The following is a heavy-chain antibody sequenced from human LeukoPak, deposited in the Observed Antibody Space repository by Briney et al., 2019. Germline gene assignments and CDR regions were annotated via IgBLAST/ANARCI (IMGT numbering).Heavy chain of an antibody. J-gene: IGHJ4*02. CDR2: IKQDGSEK. CDR3: ARDTRYCSSTSCYSPYYFDY. V-gene: IGHV3-7*01. D-gene: IGHD2-2*02. Sequence: GGSLRLSCAASGFTFSSYWMSWVRQAPGKGLEWVANIKQDGSEKYYVDSVKGRFTISRDNAKNSLYLQMNSLRAEDTAVYYCARDTRYCSSTSCYSPYYFDYWGQGTLVTVSS. CDR1: GFTFSSYW.